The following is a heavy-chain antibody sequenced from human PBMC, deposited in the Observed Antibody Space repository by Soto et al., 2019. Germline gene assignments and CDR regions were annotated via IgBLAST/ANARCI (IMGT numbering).Heavy chain of an antibody. V-gene: IGHV3-73*02. J-gene: IGHJ6*02. D-gene: IGHD2-15*01. CDR2: IRTKANSYAT. CDR3: TGSLLAYCSGGKCHTDYYYYGMDV. Sequence: EVQLVESGGGLVQPGESLKLSCAASGFTFRGSAMHWVRQASGKGLEWVGRIRTKANSYATAYAASVQARVTISRDDSKRTAYLQMNSLKTEDTAVYYCTGSLLAYCSGGKCHTDYYYYGMDVWGPWTAVTVSS. CDR1: GFTFRGSA.